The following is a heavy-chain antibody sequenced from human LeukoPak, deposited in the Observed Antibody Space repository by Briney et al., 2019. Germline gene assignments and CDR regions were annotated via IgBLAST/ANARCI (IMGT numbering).Heavy chain of an antibody. CDR2: ISAYNGNT. Sequence: AASVKVSCKASGYTFTSYGISWVRQAPGQGLEWMGWISAYNGNTNYAHKLQGRVTMTTDTSTSTAYMELRSLRSDDTAVYYCARDRVVRGVVDYWGQGTLVTVSS. D-gene: IGHD3-10*01. CDR3: ARDRVVRGVVDY. CDR1: GYTFTSYG. V-gene: IGHV1-18*01. J-gene: IGHJ4*02.